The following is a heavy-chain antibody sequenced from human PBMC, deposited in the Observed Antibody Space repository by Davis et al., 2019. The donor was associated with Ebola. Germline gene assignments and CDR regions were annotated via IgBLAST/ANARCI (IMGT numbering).Heavy chain of an antibody. J-gene: IGHJ3*02. V-gene: IGHV7-4-1*02. CDR1: GYTFTNYA. Sequence: SVQVSCKASGYTFTNYAINWVRQAPGQGLEWMGWINTNTGNPMYAQAFTGRFLFSLDTSINTPYLQISSLKAEDTAVYYCARSTMTQDAFDIWGQGTMVTVSS. D-gene: IGHD3-22*01. CDR3: ARSTMTQDAFDI. CDR2: INTNTGNP.